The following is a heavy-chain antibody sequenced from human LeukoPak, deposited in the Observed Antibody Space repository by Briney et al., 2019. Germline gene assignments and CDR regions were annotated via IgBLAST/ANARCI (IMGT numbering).Heavy chain of an antibody. CDR1: GFTFDEYA. J-gene: IGHJ3*02. CDR3: AKSVSPADASDI. V-gene: IGHV3-43*02. D-gene: IGHD2-8*01. CDR2: MGGDVGVT. Sequence: GESLTLSCAAPGFTFDEYAMIWVRHAPGKGLEWVPFMGGDVGVTYYSVSVKGRFTISRDNSKNSLYLQMNSVTPEDTALYSCAKSVSPADASDIWGQGTMVTVSS.